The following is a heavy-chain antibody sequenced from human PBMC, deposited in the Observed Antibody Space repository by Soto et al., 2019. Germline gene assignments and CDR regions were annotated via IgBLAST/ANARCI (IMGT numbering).Heavy chain of an antibody. CDR3: ARDSSEWGMAGRLDY. V-gene: IGHV3-30*03. D-gene: IGHD6-6*01. Sequence: GGSLILSCAASGYTFISYGMHWVRQAPGKGLEWVAVISYAGSNIYYADSVKGRFTISRDNSKNTLYLHLNSLRAEDTAVYYCARDSSEWGMAGRLDYWGQGTPVTVSS. CDR2: ISYAGSNI. J-gene: IGHJ4*02. CDR1: GYTFISYG.